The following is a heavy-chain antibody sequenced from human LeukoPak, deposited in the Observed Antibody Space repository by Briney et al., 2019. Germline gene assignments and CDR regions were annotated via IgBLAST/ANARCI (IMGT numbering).Heavy chain of an antibody. CDR1: GYTLTSYG. CDR3: ARGAYGDK. CDR2: ISTQSGNT. Sequence: ASVKVSCKASGYTLTSYGINWMRQAPGQGLEWMGWISTQSGNTNYAQKVQGRLTLTTDRSTNTAYMELRSLRSDDTAVYCCARGAYGDKWGQGTMVTVSS. D-gene: IGHD4-17*01. V-gene: IGHV1-18*01. J-gene: IGHJ4*02.